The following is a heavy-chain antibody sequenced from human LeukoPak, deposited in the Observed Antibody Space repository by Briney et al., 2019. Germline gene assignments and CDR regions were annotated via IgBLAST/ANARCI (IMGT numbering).Heavy chain of an antibody. V-gene: IGHV4-61*02. CDR2: IYTSGST. Sequence: TLSLTCTVFGGSISSGSYYWSWIRQPAGKGLEWIGRIYTSGSTNYNPSLKSRVTISVDTSKNQFSLKLSSVTAADTAVYYCARQPGYCSGGSCLVDYWGQGTLVTVSS. CDR3: ARQPGYCSGGSCLVDY. CDR1: GGSISSGSYY. J-gene: IGHJ4*02. D-gene: IGHD2-15*01.